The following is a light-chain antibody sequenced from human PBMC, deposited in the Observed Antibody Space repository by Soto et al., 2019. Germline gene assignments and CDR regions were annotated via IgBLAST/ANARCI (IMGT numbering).Light chain of an antibody. CDR1: SSDSGSYNY. V-gene: IGLV2-14*01. J-gene: IGLJ1*01. CDR2: EVN. Sequence: QSARTHPASVSGTPGQSITVSCTGTSSDSGSYNYVSWYQQHPGKAPKLIIYEVNNRPSGVSNRFSGSKSGNTASLTVSGLQAEDEADYYCASFTTTSTRVFGTGTKVTVL. CDR3: ASFTTTSTRV.